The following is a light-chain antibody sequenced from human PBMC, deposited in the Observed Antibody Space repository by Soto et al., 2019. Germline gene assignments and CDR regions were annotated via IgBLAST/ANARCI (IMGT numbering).Light chain of an antibody. CDR3: QQNYSRPRT. V-gene: IGKV1-39*01. CDR1: QSVSSY. J-gene: IGKJ1*01. Sequence: EIQMTQSPSSLSVSLGERVTITCRASQSVSSYLTWYQQKPGQAPKLLIYGASTLASGVPSRFSGSGSGTEFTLTISSLQSEDFAIYYCQQNYSRPRTFGQGTRVEIK. CDR2: GAS.